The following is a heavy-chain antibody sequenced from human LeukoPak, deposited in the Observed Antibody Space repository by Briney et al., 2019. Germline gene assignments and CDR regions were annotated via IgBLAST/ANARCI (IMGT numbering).Heavy chain of an antibody. Sequence: PGGSLRLSCAASGFTFSSYAMSWVRQAPGKGLEWVSAINGSGGSTYYADSVKGRFTISRDNSKNTLYLQMNSLRAEDTAVYYCASRVAGARFYFDYWGQGTLVTVSS. D-gene: IGHD6-19*01. CDR1: GFTFSSYA. CDR2: INGSGGST. V-gene: IGHV3-23*01. J-gene: IGHJ4*02. CDR3: ASRVAGARFYFDY.